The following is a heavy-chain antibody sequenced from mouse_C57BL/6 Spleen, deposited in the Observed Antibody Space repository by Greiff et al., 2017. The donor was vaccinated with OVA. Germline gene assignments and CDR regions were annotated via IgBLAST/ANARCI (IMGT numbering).Heavy chain of an antibody. CDR3: ARGTAQATSYVDD. D-gene: IGHD3-2*02. CDR1: GYTFTSYW. V-gene: IGHV1-52*01. J-gene: IGHJ2*01. Sequence: QVQLQQPGAELVRPGSSVKLSCKASGYTFTSYWMHWVKQRPIQGLEWIGNIDPSDSETHYNQKFKDKATLTVDKSSSPAYMQLSSLTSEDSAVYYCARGTAQATSYVDDWGQGTTLTVSS. CDR2: IDPSDSET.